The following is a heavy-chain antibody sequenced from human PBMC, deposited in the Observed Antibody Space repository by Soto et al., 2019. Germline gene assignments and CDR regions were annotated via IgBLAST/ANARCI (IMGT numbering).Heavy chain of an antibody. Sequence: SETLSLTCAVYGGSFSGYYWTWIRQPPGTGLERIGEINHSGSTNYNPSLKSRVTISVDTSKNHFSLKLSSVTAADTAVYFCARVPRYYDYVWGSYRDDALDIWGQGTMVT. CDR3: ARVPRYYDYVWGSYRDDALDI. J-gene: IGHJ3*02. CDR2: INHSGST. CDR1: GGSFSGYY. V-gene: IGHV4-34*01. D-gene: IGHD3-16*02.